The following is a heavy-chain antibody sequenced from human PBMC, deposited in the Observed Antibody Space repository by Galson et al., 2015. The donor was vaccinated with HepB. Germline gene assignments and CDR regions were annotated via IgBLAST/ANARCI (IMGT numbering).Heavy chain of an antibody. V-gene: IGHV1-18*04. CDR2: ISGYNGNT. D-gene: IGHD3-22*01. Sequence: SVKVSCKASGYIFTYYGVHWVRQAPGQGLEWMGWISGYNGNTNYAQKFQGRVTMTTDTSTSTAYMELRSLRSDDTAVYYCARDPYYDSSGYPLASNWFDPWGQGTLVTVYS. J-gene: IGHJ5*02. CDR3: ARDPYYDSSGYPLASNWFDP. CDR1: GYIFTYYG.